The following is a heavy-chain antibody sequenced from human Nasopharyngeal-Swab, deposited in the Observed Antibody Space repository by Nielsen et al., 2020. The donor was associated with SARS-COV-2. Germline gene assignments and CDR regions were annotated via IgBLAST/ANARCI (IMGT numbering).Heavy chain of an antibody. D-gene: IGHD4-17*01. CDR2: IYYSGST. Sequence: PGKGLEWIGSIYYSGSTNYNPSLKSRVTISVGTSKNQFSLKLSSVTAADTAVYYCASHDYGVNGEYYYMDVWGKGTTVTVSS. V-gene: IGHV4-39*07. CDR3: ASHDYGVNGEYYYMDV. J-gene: IGHJ6*03.